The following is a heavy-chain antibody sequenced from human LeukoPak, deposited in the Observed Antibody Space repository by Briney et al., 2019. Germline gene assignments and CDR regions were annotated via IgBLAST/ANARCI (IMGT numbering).Heavy chain of an antibody. CDR3: ARGRYYGSGSYATGDY. Sequence: ASVKVSCKASGYTFTSYDINWVRQATGQGLEWMGWMNPNSGNTGYAQKLQGRVTMTRNTSISTAYMELSSLRSEDTAVYYCARGRYYGSGSYATGDYWGQGTLVTVSS. J-gene: IGHJ4*02. V-gene: IGHV1-8*01. CDR1: GYTFTSYD. CDR2: MNPNSGNT. D-gene: IGHD3-10*01.